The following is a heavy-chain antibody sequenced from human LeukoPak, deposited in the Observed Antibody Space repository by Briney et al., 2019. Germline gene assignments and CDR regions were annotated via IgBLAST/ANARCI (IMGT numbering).Heavy chain of an antibody. CDR2: LSGSGDIT. CDR3: AKDGRGWATISPQGFDP. V-gene: IGHV3-23*01. CDR1: GFTFSSYA. J-gene: IGHJ5*02. D-gene: IGHD5-24*01. Sequence: PGGSLRLSCGASGFTFSSYAMSWVRQAPGKGLEWVSTLSGSGDITSYADSVKGRFTISRDNSKNTLYLQMNSLAVEDTAVYYCAKDGRGWATISPQGFDPWGQGSLVTVSS.